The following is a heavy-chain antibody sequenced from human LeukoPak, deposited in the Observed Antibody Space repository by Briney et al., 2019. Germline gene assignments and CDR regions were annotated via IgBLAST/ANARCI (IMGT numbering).Heavy chain of an antibody. J-gene: IGHJ4*02. CDR1: GYSFTSYC. CDR3: ARLFGYDILTGYFDY. CDR2: IYPGDSDT. D-gene: IGHD3-9*01. V-gene: IGHV5-51*01. Sequence: GESLKISCKGSGYSFTSYCIGWVRKMPGKGLEWMGIIYPGDSDTRYSPSFQGQVTISADKSISTAYLQWSSLKASDTAMYYCARLFGYDILTGYFDYWGQGTLVTVSS.